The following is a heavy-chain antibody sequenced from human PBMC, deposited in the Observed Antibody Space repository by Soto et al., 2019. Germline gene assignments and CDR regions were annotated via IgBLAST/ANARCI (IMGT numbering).Heavy chain of an antibody. CDR1: GDSISSGGYY. D-gene: IGHD5-12*01. CDR2: IYYRGST. CDR3: SRVGGWRGYH. J-gene: IGHJ5*02. V-gene: IGHV4-31*03. Sequence: QVQLQESGPGLVKPAQTLSLTCTVSGDSISSGGYYWSWVRKRPGKGLEWIGYIYYRGSTHYKPSIESRVSILRNTSQNQFSLKLSSVTAADTAVYYCSRVGGWRGYHWGLGTLVTVSS.